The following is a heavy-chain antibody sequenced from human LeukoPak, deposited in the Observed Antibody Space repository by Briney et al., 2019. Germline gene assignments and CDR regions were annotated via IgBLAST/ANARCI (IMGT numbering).Heavy chain of an antibody. Sequence: PGGSLRLSCAASGFTFSSYGMHWVRQAPGKGLEWVAFIRYDGSNKYYADSVKGRFTISRDNSKNTLYLQMNSLRAEDTAVYYCAKEVVAARIFDYWGQGTLVTVSS. CDR1: GFTFSSYG. V-gene: IGHV3-30*02. CDR2: IRYDGSNK. J-gene: IGHJ4*02. CDR3: AKEVVAARIFDY. D-gene: IGHD2-15*01.